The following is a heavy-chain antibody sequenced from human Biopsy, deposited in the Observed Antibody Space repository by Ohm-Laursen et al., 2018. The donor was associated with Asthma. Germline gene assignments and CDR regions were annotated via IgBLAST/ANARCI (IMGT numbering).Heavy chain of an antibody. J-gene: IGHJ6*02. CDR3: ARGSASRLSQWELLVSGGKRAHSYYGMDV. V-gene: IGHV4-34*01. CDR1: GGSFSSNY. Sequence: SQTLSLTCAVYGGSFSSNYWSWIRQTPGKGLEWLGDTHHRGYTNYNPSLTIRLPLSVDTSKNQFSLRLTSATAADTAVYYCARGSASRLSQWELLVSGGKRAHSYYGMDVWGQGTTVTVSS. D-gene: IGHD1-26*01. CDR2: THHRGYT.